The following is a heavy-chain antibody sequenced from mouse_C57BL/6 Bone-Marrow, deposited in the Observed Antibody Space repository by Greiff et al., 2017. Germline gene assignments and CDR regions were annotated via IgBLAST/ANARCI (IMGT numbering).Heavy chain of an antibody. CDR3: ARRAYPYYYAMDY. D-gene: IGHD2-10*01. CDR2: IFPGSGST. Sequence: VKLVESGPELVKPGASVKISCKASGYTFTDYYINWVKQRPGQGLEWIGWIFPGSGSTYYNEKFKGKATLTVDKSSSTAYMLLSSLTSEDSAVDFCARRAYPYYYAMDYWGQGTSVTVSS. CDR1: GYTFTDYY. J-gene: IGHJ4*01. V-gene: IGHV1-75*01.